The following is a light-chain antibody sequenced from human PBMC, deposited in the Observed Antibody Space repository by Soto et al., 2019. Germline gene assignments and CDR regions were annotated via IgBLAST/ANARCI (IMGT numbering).Light chain of an antibody. CDR3: CSYADITTVV. CDR2: EDS. J-gene: IGLJ2*01. CDR1: SSDVGSYKF. V-gene: IGLV2-23*01. Sequence: QSALTQPASVSGSPGQSITISCNGISSDVGSYKFVSWYQQHPGKAPKVMIYEDSKRPSGVSNRFSGSKSGNTASLTISGLQAEDEADYYCCSYADITTVVFGGGTKLTVL.